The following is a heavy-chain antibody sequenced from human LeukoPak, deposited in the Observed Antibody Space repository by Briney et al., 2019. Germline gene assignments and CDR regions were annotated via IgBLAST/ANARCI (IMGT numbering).Heavy chain of an antibody. Sequence: SETLSLTCAVYGGSFSGYYWSWIRQPPGKGLEWIGEINHSGSTNYNPSLKSRVTISVDTSKNQFSLKLSSVTAADTAVYYCARRAGAYTHPYDYWGQGTLVTVSS. J-gene: IGHJ4*02. V-gene: IGHV4-34*01. D-gene: IGHD3-16*01. CDR3: ARRAGAYTHPYDY. CDR1: GGSFSGYY. CDR2: INHSGST.